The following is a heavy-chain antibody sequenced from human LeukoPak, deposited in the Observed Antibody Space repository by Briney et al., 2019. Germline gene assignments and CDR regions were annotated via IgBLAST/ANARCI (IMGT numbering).Heavy chain of an antibody. CDR3: ARVQSGCSYGHFDY. V-gene: IGHV3-53*01. CDR2: IYSGGST. D-gene: IGHD5-18*01. Sequence: GGSLRLSCAASGFTVSSNYMSWVRQAPGKGLEWVSVIYSGGSTYYADSVKGRFTISRDNSKNTLYLQMNSLRAEDTAVYYCARVQSGCSYGHFDYWGQGTLVTVSS. J-gene: IGHJ4*02. CDR1: GFTVSSNY.